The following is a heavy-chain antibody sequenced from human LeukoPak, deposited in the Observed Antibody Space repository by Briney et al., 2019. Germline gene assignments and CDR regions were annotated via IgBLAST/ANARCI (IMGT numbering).Heavy chain of an antibody. J-gene: IGHJ6*03. CDR2: ISYDGSNK. D-gene: IGHD2-8*01. V-gene: IGHV3-30*18. CDR3: ANGYCTNGVCCPSYYSYMAV. CDR1: GFTFSSCG. Sequence: PGGSLRLSCAASGFTFSSCGMHGVRQAPARGGEGWAVISYDGSNKYYADSVKSRFTISRDNSKNTLYLHMNSLTAEDTAGYDCANGYCTNGVCCPSYYSYMAVWGKGTTVTVSS.